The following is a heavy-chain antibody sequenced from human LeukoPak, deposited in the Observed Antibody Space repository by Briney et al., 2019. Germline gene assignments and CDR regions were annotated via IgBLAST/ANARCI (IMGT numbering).Heavy chain of an antibody. J-gene: IGHJ6*02. Sequence: GASVKVSCKASVYTFTSYDIKWVRQATGQGLEWMGWMNPNSGNTGYAQKFQGRVTITADKSTSTAYMELSSLRSEDTAVYYCAREISDPVVPAAYYYYYGMGDWGQGTTVTVSS. V-gene: IGHV1-8*03. D-gene: IGHD2-2*01. CDR1: VYTFTSYD. CDR2: MNPNSGNT. CDR3: AREISDPVVPAAYYYYYGMGD.